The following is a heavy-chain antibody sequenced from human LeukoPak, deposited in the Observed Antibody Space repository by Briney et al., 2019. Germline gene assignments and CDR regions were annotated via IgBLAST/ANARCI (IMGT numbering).Heavy chain of an antibody. CDR1: GFTFSSYE. D-gene: IGHD2-15*01. V-gene: IGHV3-7*01. CDR3: ARDQTPFY. J-gene: IGHJ4*02. CDR2: IKQDGNEK. Sequence: PPGGSLRLSCAASGFTFSSYEMNWVRQAPGKGLEWVANIKQDGNEKYYADSVKGRFTISRDNGKNSLDLQMNSLRDEDTAVYYCARDQTPFYWGQGSLVTVSS.